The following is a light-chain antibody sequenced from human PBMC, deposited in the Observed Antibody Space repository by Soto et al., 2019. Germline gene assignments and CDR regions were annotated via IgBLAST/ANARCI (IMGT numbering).Light chain of an antibody. CDR1: SSDVGAYNY. J-gene: IGLJ1*01. CDR3: SSWTSGATYV. CDR2: DVN. V-gene: IGLV2-14*01. Sequence: QSALTQPASVSGSPGQSITISCAGTSSDVGAYNYVSWYQQHPGKAPKLTIYDVNNRPSGDSNRFSGSKSGNTASLTISGLQAEDEADYYCSSWTSGATYVFGSGTKVTVL.